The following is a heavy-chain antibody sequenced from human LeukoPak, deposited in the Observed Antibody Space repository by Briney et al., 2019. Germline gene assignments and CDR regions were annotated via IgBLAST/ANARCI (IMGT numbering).Heavy chain of an antibody. CDR2: INPNSGGT. V-gene: IGHV1-2*02. D-gene: IGHD6-13*01. CDR1: GYTFTGYY. J-gene: IGHJ6*03. CDR3: AVTSSSWPRFYYYYMDV. Sequence: ASVKVSCKASGYTFTGYYMHWVRQAPGQGLEWMGRINPNSGGTNYAQKFQGRVTMTRDTSISTAYMELSRLRSDDTAVYYCAVTSSSWPRFYYYYMDVWGKGTTVTVSS.